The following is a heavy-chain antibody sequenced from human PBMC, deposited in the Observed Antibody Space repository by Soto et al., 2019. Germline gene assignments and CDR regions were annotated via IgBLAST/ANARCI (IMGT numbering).Heavy chain of an antibody. J-gene: IGHJ1*01. CDR3: IFSGSTVTTSGYFQH. CDR1: GFTVSSNY. V-gene: IGHV3-53*02. Sequence: EVQLVETGGGLIQPGGSLRLSCAASGFTVSSNYMSWVRQAPGKGLEWVSVIYSGGSTYYADSVKGRFTISRDNSKNTLYLQMNSLRAEDTAVYYCIFSGSTVTTSGYFQHWGQGTLVTVSS. CDR2: IYSGGST. D-gene: IGHD4-17*01.